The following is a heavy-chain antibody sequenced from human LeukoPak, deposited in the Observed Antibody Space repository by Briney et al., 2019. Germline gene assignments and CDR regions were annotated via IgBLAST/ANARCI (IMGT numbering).Heavy chain of an antibody. D-gene: IGHD2-2*01. J-gene: IGHJ4*02. V-gene: IGHV3-21*01. CDR2: ISSSSSYI. Sequence: PGGSLRLSCAASGFTFSSYSMNWVRQAPGKGLGWVSSISSSSSYIYYADSVKGRFTISRDNAKNSLYLQMNSLRAEDTAVYYCGRLAHNAWYAIDFWGQGTLVTVSS. CDR3: GRLAHNAWYAIDF. CDR1: GFTFSSYS.